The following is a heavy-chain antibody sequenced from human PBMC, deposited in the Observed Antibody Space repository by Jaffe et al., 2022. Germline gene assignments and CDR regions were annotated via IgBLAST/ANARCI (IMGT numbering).Heavy chain of an antibody. V-gene: IGHV3-23*01. J-gene: IGHJ4*02. CDR1: GFTFSSYA. D-gene: IGHD2-2*01. CDR3: AVKGRYCSSTSCYGNDY. Sequence: EVQLLESGGGLVQPGGSLRLSCAASGFTFSSYAMSWVRQAPGKGLEWVSAISGSGGSTYYADSVKGRFTISRDNSKNTLYLQMNSLRAEDTAVYYCAVKGRYCSSTSCYGNDYWGQGTLVTVSS. CDR2: ISGSGGST.